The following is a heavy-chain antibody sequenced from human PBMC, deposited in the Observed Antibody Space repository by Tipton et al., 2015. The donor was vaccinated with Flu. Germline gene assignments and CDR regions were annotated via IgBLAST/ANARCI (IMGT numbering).Heavy chain of an antibody. D-gene: IGHD6-19*01. J-gene: IGHJ3*02. CDR3: ARGGSSGLVPANDAFDI. V-gene: IGHV4-34*01. Sequence: TLSLTCAVYGGSFSGYYWSWIRQPPGKGLEWIGEINHSGSTNYNPSLKSRVTISVDTSKNQFSLKLSSVTAADTAVYYCARGGSSGLVPANDAFDIWGQGTMVTVSS. CDR1: GGSFSGYY. CDR2: INHSGST.